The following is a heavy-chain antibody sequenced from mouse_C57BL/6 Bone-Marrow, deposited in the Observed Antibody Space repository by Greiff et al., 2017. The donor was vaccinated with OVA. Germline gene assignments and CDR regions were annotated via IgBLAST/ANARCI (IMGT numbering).Heavy chain of an antibody. J-gene: IGHJ1*03. CDR2: IYPGSGNT. Sequence: PGQGLEWIARIYPGSGNTYYNEKFKGEATLTAEKSSSTAYMQLSSLTSEDSAVYFCARYGRGYFDVWGTGTTVTVSS. CDR3: ARYGRGYFDV. D-gene: IGHD1-1*01. V-gene: IGHV1-76*01.